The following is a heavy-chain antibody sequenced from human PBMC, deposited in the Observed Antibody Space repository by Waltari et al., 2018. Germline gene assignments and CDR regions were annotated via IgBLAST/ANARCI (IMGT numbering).Heavy chain of an antibody. D-gene: IGHD3-9*01. V-gene: IGHV1-2*02. CDR2: INLDSDDT. Sequence: QVQLVQSGAEVKEPGASVKVSCRASGYTSSGPLIHWVRQAPGQGLEWMGWINLDSDDTKYGQKFRGRVTVTGDSSITTAYMELRGLRSDDSAMYYCARDFQTGNFFVSWGQGTLVTVSS. CDR1: GYTSSGPL. J-gene: IGHJ4*02. CDR3: ARDFQTGNFFVS.